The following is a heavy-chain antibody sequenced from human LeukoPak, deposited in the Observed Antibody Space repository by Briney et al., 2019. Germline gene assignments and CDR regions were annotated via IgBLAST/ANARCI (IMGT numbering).Heavy chain of an antibody. CDR2: IYYSGST. D-gene: IGHD3-10*01. J-gene: IGHJ4*02. Sequence: SETLSLTCTVSGGSISSYYWSWIRQPPGKGLEWIGYIYYSGSTNYNPSLKSRVTISVDTSKNQFSLKLSSVTAADTAVYYCASWDYYGSGALDYWGRGTLVTVSS. CDR3: ASWDYYGSGALDY. CDR1: GGSISSYY. V-gene: IGHV4-59*01.